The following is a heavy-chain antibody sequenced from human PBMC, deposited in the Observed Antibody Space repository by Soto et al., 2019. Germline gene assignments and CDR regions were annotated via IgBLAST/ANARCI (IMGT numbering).Heavy chain of an antibody. Sequence: GSLRLSCAASGFTFSDYYMSWIRQAPGKGLEWVSYISSSGSTIYYADSVKGRFTISRDNAKNSLYLQMNSLGAEDTAVYYCARPDIVVVPAATGYYGMDVWGQGTTVTVSS. J-gene: IGHJ6*02. CDR1: GFTFSDYY. V-gene: IGHV3-11*01. CDR3: ARPDIVVVPAATGYYGMDV. D-gene: IGHD2-2*01. CDR2: ISSSGSTI.